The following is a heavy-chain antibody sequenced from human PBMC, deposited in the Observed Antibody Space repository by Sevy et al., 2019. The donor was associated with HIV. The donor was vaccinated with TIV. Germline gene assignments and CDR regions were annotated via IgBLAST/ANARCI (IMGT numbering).Heavy chain of an antibody. J-gene: IGHJ6*02. CDR1: GFTFSSYD. CDR2: ISSSGSSI. D-gene: IGHD1-26*01. Sequence: GGSLRLSCTASGFTFSSYDMNWVRQAPGKGLEWVSKISSSGSSIYYADSVKGRFTISRDNAKNSFYLQMNSLGAEDTAVYYCARDRGVGAHGDYGMDVWGQGTTVTVSS. CDR3: ARDRGVGAHGDYGMDV. V-gene: IGHV3-48*03.